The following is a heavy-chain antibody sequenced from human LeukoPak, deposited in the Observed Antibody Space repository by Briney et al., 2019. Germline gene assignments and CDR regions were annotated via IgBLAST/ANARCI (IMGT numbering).Heavy chain of an antibody. CDR1: GFTFSSYA. Sequence: GGSLRLSCAASGFTFSSYAMHWVRQAPGKGLEWVAVISYDGSNKYYADSVKGRFTISRHNSKNTLYLQMNSLRVEDTAVYYCARDSGSTSGLDAFDIWGQGTMVTVSS. CDR2: ISYDGSNK. J-gene: IGHJ3*02. V-gene: IGHV3-30-3*01. D-gene: IGHD2-2*01. CDR3: ARDSGSTSGLDAFDI.